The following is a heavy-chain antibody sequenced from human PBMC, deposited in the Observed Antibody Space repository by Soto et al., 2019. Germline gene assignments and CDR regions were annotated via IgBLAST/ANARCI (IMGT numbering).Heavy chain of an antibody. V-gene: IGHV1-69*13. CDR1: GGTFSSYG. D-gene: IGHD3-22*01. J-gene: IGHJ4*02. CDR2: IIPIFASP. Sequence: SVKVSCKASGGTFSSYGVRWVRQAPGQGLEWMGGIIPIFASPKYAQKFQGRVTITADESTSTAYMELSSLRSEDTAVYYCARGENYYDSSVYYPPLDYWGQGTQVTVSS. CDR3: ARGENYYDSSVYYPPLDY.